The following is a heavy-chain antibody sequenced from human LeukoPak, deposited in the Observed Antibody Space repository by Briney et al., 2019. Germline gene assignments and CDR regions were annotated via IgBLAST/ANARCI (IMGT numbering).Heavy chain of an antibody. J-gene: IGHJ4*02. D-gene: IGHD3-3*01. V-gene: IGHV4-31*03. CDR1: GGSISSGGYY. Sequence: SETLSLTCTVSGGSISSGGYYWSWIRQHPGKGLEWIGYIYYSGSTYYNPSLKSRVTISVDTSKNQFSLKLSSVTAADTAVYYCARVSQDYDFWSGYRDSYFDYWGQGTLVTVSS. CDR3: ARVSQDYDFWSGYRDSYFDY. CDR2: IYYSGST.